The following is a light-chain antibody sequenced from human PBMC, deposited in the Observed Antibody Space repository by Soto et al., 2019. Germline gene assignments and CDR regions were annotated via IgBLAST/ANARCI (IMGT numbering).Light chain of an antibody. CDR3: QQHYATPPT. CDR1: QSVLYSSNNKNS. CDR2: WAS. Sequence: DIVMTQSPDSLAVALGERATINCKSSQSVLYSSNNKNSLVWYRQKPGQPPKLLIYWASTRESGVPDRFSGSGSGTDITLTISSLQAEDVAVYYCQQHYATPPTFGQGTKLEIK. V-gene: IGKV4-1*01. J-gene: IGKJ2*01.